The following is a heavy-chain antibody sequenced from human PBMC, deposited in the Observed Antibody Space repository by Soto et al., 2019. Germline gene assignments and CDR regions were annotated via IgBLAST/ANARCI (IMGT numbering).Heavy chain of an antibody. Sequence: QVQLVQSGAEVKKPGSSVKVSCKASGGTFSSYPISWVRQAPGQGLEWMGRIIPILNIANYAHKFKGRVTLAAAKSKSTVYVELSSLPSEATAGFFCARTSEATDARFGCDPWGQGSLVT. CDR1: GGTFSSYP. J-gene: IGHJ5*02. D-gene: IGHD2-2*01. V-gene: IGHV1-69*02. CDR3: ARTSEATDARFGCDP. CDR2: IIPILNIA.